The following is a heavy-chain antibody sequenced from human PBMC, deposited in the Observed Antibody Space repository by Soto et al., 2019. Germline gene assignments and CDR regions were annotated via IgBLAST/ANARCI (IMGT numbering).Heavy chain of an antibody. CDR2: ISWNSGSI. CDR3: TTGRVLRFLEWLGGMDV. V-gene: IGHV3-9*01. CDR1: GFTFDDYA. J-gene: IGHJ6*02. D-gene: IGHD3-3*01. Sequence: PGGSLRLSCAASGFTFDDYAMHWVRQAPGKGLEWVSGISWNSGSIGYADSVKGRFTISRDNAKNSLYLQMNSLRAEDTAVYYCTTGRVLRFLEWLGGMDVWGQGTTVTVSS.